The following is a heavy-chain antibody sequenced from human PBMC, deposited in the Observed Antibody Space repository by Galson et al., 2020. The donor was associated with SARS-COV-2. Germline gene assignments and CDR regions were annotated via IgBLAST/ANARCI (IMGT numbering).Heavy chain of an antibody. D-gene: IGHD3-9*01. CDR1: GYTFTSYG. Sequence: ASVKVSCKASGYTFTSYGISWVRQAPGQGLEWMGWISAYNGNTNYAQKLQGRVTMTTDTSTSTAYMELRSLRSDDTAVYYCARQIAYFDCLYFDYWGQGTLVTVSS. CDR2: ISAYNGNT. J-gene: IGHJ4*02. CDR3: ARQIAYFDCLYFDY. V-gene: IGHV1-18*01.